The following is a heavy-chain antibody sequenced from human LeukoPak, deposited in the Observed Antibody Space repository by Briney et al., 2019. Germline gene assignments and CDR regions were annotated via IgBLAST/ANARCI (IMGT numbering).Heavy chain of an antibody. CDR1: GFTFSTYW. CDR2: IKQDGSEK. CDR3: SREDYFGSGSPAY. V-gene: IGHV3-7*01. J-gene: IGHJ4*02. D-gene: IGHD3-10*01. Sequence: GGSLRLSCAASGFTFSTYWMSWVRQAPGKGLEWVANIKQDGSEKHYVDSVKGRFTISRDNTNNSLFLQTDSLRAEDTAFYYCSREDYFGSGSPAYWGQGTLVTVSS.